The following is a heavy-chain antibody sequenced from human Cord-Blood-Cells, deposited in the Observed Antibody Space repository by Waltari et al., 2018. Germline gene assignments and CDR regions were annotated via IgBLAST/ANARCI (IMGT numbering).Heavy chain of an antibody. CDR3: ARLMGDY. D-gene: IGHD3-16*01. Sequence: QVQLQQWGAGLLKPSETLSLTCAVYGGAFSGYHWGWIRQPPGKGLEWIGEINHSGSTNYNPSRKSRVTISVDTSKNQFSLKLSSVTAADTAVYYCARLMGDYWGQGTLVTVSS. CDR1: GGAFSGYH. V-gene: IGHV4-34*01. J-gene: IGHJ4*02. CDR2: INHSGST.